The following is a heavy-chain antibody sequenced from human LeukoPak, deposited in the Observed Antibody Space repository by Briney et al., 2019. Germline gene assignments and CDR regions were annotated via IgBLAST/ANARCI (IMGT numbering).Heavy chain of an antibody. CDR2: IYYSGST. V-gene: IGHV4-39*01. D-gene: IGHD6-6*01. J-gene: IGHJ5*02. CDR1: GGSISSSSYY. Sequence: SETLSLTCTVSGGSISSSSYYWGWIRQPPGKGLEWIGSIYYSGSTYYNPSLKSRVTISVDTSKNQFSLKLSSVTTADTAVYYCARGQLVGLFDPWGQGTLVTVSS. CDR3: ARGQLVGLFDP.